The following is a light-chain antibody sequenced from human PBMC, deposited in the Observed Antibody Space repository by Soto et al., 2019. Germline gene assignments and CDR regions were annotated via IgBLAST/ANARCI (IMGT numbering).Light chain of an antibody. J-gene: IGKJ2*01. CDR3: QQYNNWPYA. CDR1: QSVGRN. CDR2: GTS. V-gene: IGKV3-15*01. Sequence: EIVMTQSPAALSVSPGERAALSCRASQSVGRNFAWYQQRPGQAPRVLIYGTSTRATGVPARFSGSGSGTDVTLTISSRQSEDFAVYCCQQYNNWPYAFGQGTRLEIK.